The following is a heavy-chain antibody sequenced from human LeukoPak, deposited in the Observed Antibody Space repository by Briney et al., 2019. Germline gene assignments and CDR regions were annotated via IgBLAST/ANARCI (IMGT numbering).Heavy chain of an antibody. CDR2: IYYSGST. CDR3: ARVGPVDTAFTADY. CDR1: GGSISSGGYS. D-gene: IGHD5-18*01. J-gene: IGHJ4*02. V-gene: IGHV4-30-2*05. Sequence: SETLSLTCAVSGGSISSGGYSWSWIRQPPGKGLEWIGYIYYSGSTYYNPSLKSRVTISVDTSKNQFSLKLSSVTAADTAVYYCARVGPVDTAFTADYWGQGTLVTVSS.